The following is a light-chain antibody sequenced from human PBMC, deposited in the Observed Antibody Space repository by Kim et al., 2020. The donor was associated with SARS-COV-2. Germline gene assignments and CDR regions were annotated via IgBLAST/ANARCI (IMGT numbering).Light chain of an antibody. V-gene: IGKV3-20*01. J-gene: IGKJ1*01. CDR3: LQFGNALPWT. CDR1: QSVDSLY. CDR2: ASS. Sequence: PGERATLSCRASQSVDSLYLSWYPKKLGQAPRLLIYASSRRATGVPDRFSGIVSGTDFTPTISRLEPEDFAVYYCLQFGNALPWTFGQGTKVEIK.